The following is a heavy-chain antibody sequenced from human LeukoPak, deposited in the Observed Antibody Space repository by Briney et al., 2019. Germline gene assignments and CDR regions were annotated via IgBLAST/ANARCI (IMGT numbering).Heavy chain of an antibody. V-gene: IGHV3-33*01. D-gene: IGHD6-6*01. CDR2: IWNDGSNK. Sequence: GGSLRLSCAASGFTFTTYGFHWVRLAPGKGLEWVAVIWNDGSNKYYADSVKGRFTVSKDNSKNTLYLQMNSLRAEDTAIYYCARTRGLAALDYWGQGTLVTVSS. CDR3: ARTRGLAALDY. J-gene: IGHJ4*02. CDR1: GFTFTTYG.